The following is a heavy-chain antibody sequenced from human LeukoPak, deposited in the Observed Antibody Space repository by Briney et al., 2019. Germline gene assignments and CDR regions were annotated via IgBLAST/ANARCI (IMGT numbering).Heavy chain of an antibody. V-gene: IGHV3-7*04. CDR3: ARGWGDYYGSGSYYNPNVYYFDY. CDR1: GFTFSNYW. Sequence: GGSLRLSCAASGFTFSNYWMSWVRQAPGKGLEWVANIKQDGSEKYYVDSVKGRFTISRDNAKNSLYLQMNSLRAEDTAVYYCARGWGDYYGSGSYYNPNVYYFDYWGQGTLVTVSS. J-gene: IGHJ4*02. D-gene: IGHD3-10*01. CDR2: IKQDGSEK.